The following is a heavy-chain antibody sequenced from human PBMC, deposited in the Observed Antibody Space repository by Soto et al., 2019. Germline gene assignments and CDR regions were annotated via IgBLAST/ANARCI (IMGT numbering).Heavy chain of an antibody. CDR2: IYHSGST. Sequence: QLQLQESGSGLVKPSQTLSLTCAVSGGSISSGGYSWSWIRQPPGKGLEWIGYIYHSGSTYYNPSLKSRVTISVDRSKNQFSLKLSSVAAADTAVYYCARDYGSGSSGMDVWGQGTTVTVSS. CDR3: ARDYGSGSSGMDV. J-gene: IGHJ6*02. D-gene: IGHD3-10*01. CDR1: GGSISSGGYS. V-gene: IGHV4-30-2*01.